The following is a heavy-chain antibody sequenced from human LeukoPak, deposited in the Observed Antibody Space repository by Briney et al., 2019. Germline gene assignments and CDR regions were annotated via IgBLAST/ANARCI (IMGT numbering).Heavy chain of an antibody. CDR2: IYHSGST. CDR3: ARVGSSSPEFDY. J-gene: IGHJ4*02. Sequence: SQTLSLTCTVSGGSISSGGYYWSWIRQPPGKGLEWIGYIYHSGSTYYNPSLKSRVTISVDRSKNQFSLKLSSVTAAGTAVYYCARVGSSSPEFDYWGQGTLVTVSS. V-gene: IGHV4-30-2*01. CDR1: GGSISSGGYY. D-gene: IGHD6-6*01.